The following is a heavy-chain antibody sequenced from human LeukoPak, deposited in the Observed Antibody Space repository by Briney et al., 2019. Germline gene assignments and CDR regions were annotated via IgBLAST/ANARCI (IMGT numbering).Heavy chain of an antibody. J-gene: IGHJ6*03. CDR3: ASRGTGYYTDYYYYYMDV. D-gene: IGHD3/OR15-3a*01. Sequence: SVKVSCKASGGTVSSYAISWLRQAPGQGLEWMGGIIPIFGTANYPQKFQGRVTITADESTSTAYMELSSLRSEDTAVYYCASRGTGYYTDYYYYYMDVWGQGTTVTISS. CDR1: GGTVSSYA. CDR2: IIPIFGTA. V-gene: IGHV1-69*13.